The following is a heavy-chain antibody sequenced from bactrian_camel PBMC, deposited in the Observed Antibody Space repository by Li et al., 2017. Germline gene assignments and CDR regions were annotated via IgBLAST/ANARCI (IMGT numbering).Heavy chain of an antibody. Sequence: DVQLVESGGGSVQTGGSLRLSCASSEYTRTSNYLMGWVRQAPGNEREGVAAIDTDGRTAFAASVKGRITISKDKNTLYLQMNSLKPDDTAMYYCATTRFPVGCGWKFLPESDFRYWGQGTQVTVS. D-gene: IGHD5*01. CDR2: IDTDGRT. J-gene: IGHJ6*01. V-gene: IGHV3S10*01. CDR1: EYTRTSNYL. CDR3: ATTRFPVGCGWKFLPESDFRY.